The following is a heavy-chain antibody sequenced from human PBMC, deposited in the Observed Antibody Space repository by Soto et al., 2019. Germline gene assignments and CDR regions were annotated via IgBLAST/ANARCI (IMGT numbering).Heavy chain of an antibody. CDR2: ISAHNGNT. J-gene: IGHJ4*02. Sequence: QVHLVQSGAEVKKPGASVKVSCKGSGYGFTTYGITWVRQAPGQGLEWMAWISAHNGNTDYAKNLQGRVTVTRDTSTSTEYMELRRLRSGGTAGCYCARGGYGDYWGQGALVTVSS. V-gene: IGHV1-18*01. D-gene: IGHD1-1*01. CDR3: ARGGYGDY. CDR1: GYGFTTYG.